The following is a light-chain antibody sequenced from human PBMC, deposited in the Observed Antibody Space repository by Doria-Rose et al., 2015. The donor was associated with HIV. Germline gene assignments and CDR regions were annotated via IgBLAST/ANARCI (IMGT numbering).Light chain of an antibody. J-gene: IGKJ1*01. CDR3: LQHNVYPPT. V-gene: IGKV1-9*01. CDR2: AAS. Sequence: RVTITCRATQSLSNWLAWYQQKPGKAPKLLIYAASTLQSGVPSRFSGSGSGTEFTLTISSLQPEDFATYYCLQHNVYPPTFGQGTKVEIK. CDR1: QSLSNW.